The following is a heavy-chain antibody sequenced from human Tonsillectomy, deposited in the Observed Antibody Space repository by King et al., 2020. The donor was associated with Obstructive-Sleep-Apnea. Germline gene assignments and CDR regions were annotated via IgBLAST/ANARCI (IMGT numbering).Heavy chain of an antibody. CDR3: ARGLRISIFGVVHWYFDL. CDR1: GFDFNVYT. Sequence: VQLVESGGGLVTPGGSLRLSCVASGFDFNVYTLNWVRQTPGKGLEWVSSISSGSSHIYYADSVKGRFTISRDNAKNSLSLEMNSLRAEDSALYYCARGLRISIFGVVHWYFDLWGRGTQVTVSS. V-gene: IGHV3-21*01. J-gene: IGHJ2*01. D-gene: IGHD3-3*01. CDR2: ISSGSSHI.